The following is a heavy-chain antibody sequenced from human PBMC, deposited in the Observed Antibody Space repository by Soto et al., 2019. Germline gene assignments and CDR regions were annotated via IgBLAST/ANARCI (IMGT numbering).Heavy chain of an antibody. D-gene: IGHD2-2*01. Sequence: QVQLVQSGAEVKKPGSSVKVSCKASGGTFSSYAISWVRQAPGQGLEWMGGIIPIFGTANYAQKFQGRVTITADESTSTAYMELSSLRSEDTAVYYCARDADIVLVPAASRFDYWGQGTLVTVSS. V-gene: IGHV1-69*12. J-gene: IGHJ4*02. CDR2: IIPIFGTA. CDR1: GGTFSSYA. CDR3: ARDADIVLVPAASRFDY.